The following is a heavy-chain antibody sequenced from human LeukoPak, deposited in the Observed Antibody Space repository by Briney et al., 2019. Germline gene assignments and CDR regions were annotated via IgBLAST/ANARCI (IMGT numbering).Heavy chain of an antibody. CDR2: IYPGDSDT. Sequence: GESLKISCKGSGYSLTSYWIGWVRQMPGKGLEWMGIIYPGDSDTRYSPSFQGQVTISADKSISTAYLQWSSLKASDTAMYYCARSYYYGSGSYYWVNYWGQGTLVTVSS. V-gene: IGHV5-51*01. CDR3: ARSYYYGSGSYYWVNY. D-gene: IGHD3-10*01. CDR1: GYSLTSYW. J-gene: IGHJ4*02.